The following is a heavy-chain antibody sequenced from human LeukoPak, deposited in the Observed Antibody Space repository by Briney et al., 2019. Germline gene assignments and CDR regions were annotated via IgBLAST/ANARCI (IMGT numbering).Heavy chain of an antibody. D-gene: IGHD3-22*01. CDR3: AREIVVTLDY. Sequence: SETLSLTCTVSGGSISSSSYYWGWIRQPPGKGLEWIGSIYCSGSTYYNPSLKSRVTISVDTSKNQFSLKLSSVTAADTAVYYCAREIVVTLDYWGQGTLVTVSS. V-gene: IGHV4-39*07. CDR1: GGSISSSSYY. CDR2: IYCSGST. J-gene: IGHJ4*02.